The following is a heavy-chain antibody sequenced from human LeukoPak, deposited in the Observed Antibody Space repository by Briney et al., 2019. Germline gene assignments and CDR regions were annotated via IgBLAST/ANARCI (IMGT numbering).Heavy chain of an antibody. CDR3: ASLPSAVATSEERGGYFDY. CDR2: MNPNSGNT. Sequence: ASVKVSCKASGYTFTSYDINWVRQATGQGLEWMGWMNPNSGNTGYAQKFQGRVTMTRNTSISTAYMELSSVTAADTAVYYCASLPSAVATSEERGGYFDYWGQGTLVTVSS. D-gene: IGHD5-12*01. V-gene: IGHV1-8*01. J-gene: IGHJ4*02. CDR1: GYTFTSYD.